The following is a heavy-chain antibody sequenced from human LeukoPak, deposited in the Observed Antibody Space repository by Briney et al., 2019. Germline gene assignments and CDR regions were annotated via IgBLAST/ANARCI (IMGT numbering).Heavy chain of an antibody. V-gene: IGHV3-74*01. CDR1: GFTFSSYW. J-gene: IGHJ1*01. Sequence: GGSLRLSCTASGFTFSSYWMHWVRQAPGKGLVWVSRIKSDGSTRYADSVKGRFTISRDNAKNTVSLQMTSLRAEDTGVYYCARAPSEIGGYYPEYFRHWGQGTLVIVSS. D-gene: IGHD3-22*01. CDR3: ARAPSEIGGYYPEYFRH. CDR2: IKSDGST.